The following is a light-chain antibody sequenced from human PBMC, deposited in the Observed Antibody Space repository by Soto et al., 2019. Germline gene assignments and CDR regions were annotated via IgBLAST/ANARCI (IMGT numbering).Light chain of an antibody. CDR2: DVS. CDR3: RSYTSSSTLV. Sequence: QSVLTHPASVSGSPGQSITISCTGTSSDVGGYNSVSWYQQHPGKAPKLMLYDVSNRPSGVSNRFSGSKSGNTASLTISGLPAEDEADYSCRSYTSSSTLVFGTGTKLTVL. J-gene: IGLJ1*01. CDR1: SSDVGGYNS. V-gene: IGLV2-14*01.